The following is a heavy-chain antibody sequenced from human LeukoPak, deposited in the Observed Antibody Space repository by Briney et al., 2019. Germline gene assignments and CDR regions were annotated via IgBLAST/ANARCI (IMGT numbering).Heavy chain of an antibody. D-gene: IGHD5/OR15-5a*01. Sequence: SETLSLTCTVSGGSISSYYWSWIRQPPGNGLEWIGYIYYSGSTNYNPSLKSRVTISVDTSKNQFSLKLSSVTAADTAVYYCARGVATPPYHYYYHGMDVWGQGTTVTVSS. CDR1: GGSISSYY. V-gene: IGHV4-59*01. CDR3: ARGVATPPYHYYYHGMDV. CDR2: IYYSGST. J-gene: IGHJ6*02.